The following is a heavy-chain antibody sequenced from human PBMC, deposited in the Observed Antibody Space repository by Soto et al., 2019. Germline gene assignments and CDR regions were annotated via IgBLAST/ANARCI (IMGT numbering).Heavy chain of an antibody. V-gene: IGHV1-18*01. CDR2: INTYNGNT. CDR3: AMVDVYVTPSPQDV. Sequence: QVQLVQSGAEVKNPGASVKVSCKASGYTFTRYGIGWARQAPGQGLEWMGWINTYNGNTNYAQNVQGRVTLTTDKTTSTAYTEPRSLRSNDTAIYYCAMVDVYVTPSPQDVWGQGTTVIVSS. D-gene: IGHD3-16*01. J-gene: IGHJ6*02. CDR1: GYTFTRYG.